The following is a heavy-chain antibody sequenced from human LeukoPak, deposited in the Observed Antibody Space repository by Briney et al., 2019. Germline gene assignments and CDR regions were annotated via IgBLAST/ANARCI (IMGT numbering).Heavy chain of an antibody. CDR1: GGSISSDY. V-gene: IGHV4-59*08. Sequence: SETLSLTCTVSGGSISSDYWCWIRQPPGKGLEYIGYIYYSGTTKYNPFLKSRVTLSLDTSKNQFSLRLSSVTAADTAIYYCAKSRFPYLDYWGQGTLVTVSA. D-gene: IGHD3-16*01. J-gene: IGHJ4*02. CDR3: AKSRFPYLDY. CDR2: IYYSGTT.